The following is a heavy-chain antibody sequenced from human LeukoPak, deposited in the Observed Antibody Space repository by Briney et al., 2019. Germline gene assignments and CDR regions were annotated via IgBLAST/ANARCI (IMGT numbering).Heavy chain of an antibody. CDR1: GFTFSSYW. D-gene: IGHD5-18*01. V-gene: IGHV3-7*01. Sequence: GGSLRLSCAASGFTFSSYWMHWVRQAPGKGLEWVANIKQDGNEKYYVDSVKGRFTISRDNAKKSLYLQMNSLRAEDTAVYYCARHLSGVTGYTYGRGIDYWGQGTLVTVSS. CDR3: ARHLSGVTGYTYGRGIDY. CDR2: IKQDGNEK. J-gene: IGHJ4*02.